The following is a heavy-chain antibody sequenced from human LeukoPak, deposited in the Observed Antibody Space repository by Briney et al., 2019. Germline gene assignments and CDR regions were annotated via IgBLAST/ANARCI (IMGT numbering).Heavy chain of an antibody. CDR3: ARDGYYNDAFDI. CDR2: INPSGGST. D-gene: IGHD4-17*01. Sequence: ASVTVSCTASGYTFTSHYMHWVRQAPGQGLEWMGIINPSGGSTSYAQKFQGRVTMTRDTSTSTVYMELSSLRSEDTAVYYCARDGYYNDAFDIWGQGTMVTVSS. V-gene: IGHV1-46*01. CDR1: GYTFTSHY. J-gene: IGHJ3*02.